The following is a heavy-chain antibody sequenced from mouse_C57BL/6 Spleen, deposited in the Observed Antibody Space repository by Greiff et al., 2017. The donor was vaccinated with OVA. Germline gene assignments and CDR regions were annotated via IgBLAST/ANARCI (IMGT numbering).Heavy chain of an antibody. CDR2: INSDGGST. CDR3: ARRGGDYGSYYWYFDV. Sequence: EVKLMESGGGLVQPGESLKLSCESNEYEFPSHDMSWVRKTPEKRLELVAAINSDGGSTYYPDTMERRFIISRDNTKKTLYLQMSSLRSEDTALYYCARRGGDYGSYYWYFDVWGTGTTVTVSS. J-gene: IGHJ1*03. CDR1: EYEFPSHD. V-gene: IGHV5-2*01. D-gene: IGHD1-1*01.